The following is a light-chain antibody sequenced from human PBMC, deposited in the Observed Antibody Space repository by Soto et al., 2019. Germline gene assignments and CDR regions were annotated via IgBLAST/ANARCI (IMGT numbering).Light chain of an antibody. J-gene: IGKJ1*01. CDR3: QQYYSPLRT. CDR2: WAS. CDR1: QSVLYSSNNKDY. V-gene: IGKV4-1*01. Sequence: DIVMTQSPDSLAVSLGERATINCKSSQSVLYSSNNKDYLAWYQQKPGQPPKLLIYWASTRESGVPDRFSGSGSGTDFTLTISSRQAEDVAVYYCQQYYSPLRTFGQGTKVEIK.